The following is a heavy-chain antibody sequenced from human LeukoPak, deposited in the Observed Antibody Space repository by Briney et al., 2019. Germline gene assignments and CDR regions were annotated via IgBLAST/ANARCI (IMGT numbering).Heavy chain of an antibody. J-gene: IGHJ6*02. CDR1: GFTFSSYS. Sequence: GGSLRLSCAASGFTFSSYSMNWVCQAPGKGLEWVSYISSSSSTIYYADSVKGRFTISRDNAKNSLYLQMNSLRAEDTAVYYCARGSAAGRWDYYYGMDVWGQGTTVTVSS. CDR3: ARGSAAGRWDYYYGMDV. CDR2: ISSSSSTI. D-gene: IGHD6-13*01. V-gene: IGHV3-48*04.